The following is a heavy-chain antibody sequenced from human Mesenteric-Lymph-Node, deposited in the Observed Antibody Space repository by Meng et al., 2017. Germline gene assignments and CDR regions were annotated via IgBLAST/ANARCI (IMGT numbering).Heavy chain of an antibody. D-gene: IGHD7-27*01. V-gene: IGHV2-5*02. CDR1: GFSLSTRGVG. J-gene: IGHJ3*02. CDR3: AHSLWAPNWGRDAFDI. CDR2: IYWDDDK. Sequence: SGPTLVKPTQTLTLTCTFSGFSLSTRGVGVGWIRQPPGKALERLALIYWDDDKRDSPSLKSRRTITKDTSKNQVVLTMTNMDPVDTATYYCAHSLWAPNWGRDAFDIWGQGTMVTVSS.